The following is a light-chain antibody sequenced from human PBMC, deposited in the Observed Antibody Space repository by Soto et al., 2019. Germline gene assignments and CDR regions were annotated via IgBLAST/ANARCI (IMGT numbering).Light chain of an antibody. CDR1: SSDVGSYNR. CDR2: EVS. Sequence: QSVLTQPPSVSGSPGQSVTISCTGTSSDVGSYNRVSWYQQPPGTAPKLMIYEVSNRASGVPDRFSRSKSGNTASLTISGLQAEDEADYYCSSYTSSSTFVFGTGTKVTVL. V-gene: IGLV2-18*02. J-gene: IGLJ1*01. CDR3: SSYTSSSTFV.